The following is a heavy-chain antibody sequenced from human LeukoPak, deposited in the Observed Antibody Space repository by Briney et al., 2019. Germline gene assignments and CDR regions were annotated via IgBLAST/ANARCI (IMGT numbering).Heavy chain of an antibody. CDR2: INPNSGT. CDR1: GYTFTDYY. Sequence: ASVKVSCKASGYTFTDYYIHWVRQAPGQGLEWMGWINPNSGTNYAQNFQGRVTMTRDTSISTAYMELSRLRSDDTAVYYCAREEQHQRGRHFEYWGQGTLVTVSS. V-gene: IGHV1-2*02. J-gene: IGHJ4*02. CDR3: AREEQHQRGRHFEY. D-gene: IGHD6-13*01.